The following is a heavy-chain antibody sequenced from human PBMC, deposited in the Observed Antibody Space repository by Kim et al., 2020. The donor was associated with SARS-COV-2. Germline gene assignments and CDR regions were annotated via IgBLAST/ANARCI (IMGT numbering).Heavy chain of an antibody. J-gene: IGHJ4*02. Sequence: AESVKGRLTISRDNSKNTLYLTMNSLRAEDTAVYYCAKARSGSYRDPFDYWGQGTLVTVSS. D-gene: IGHD1-26*01. V-gene: IGHV3-30*02. CDR3: AKARSGSYRDPFDY.